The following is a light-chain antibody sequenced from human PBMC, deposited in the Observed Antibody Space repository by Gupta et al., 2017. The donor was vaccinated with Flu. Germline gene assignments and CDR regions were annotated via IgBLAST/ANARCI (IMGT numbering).Light chain of an antibody. Sequence: QPVVTQEPSLTVSPRGTVTLTCASSTGAVTSAYYPNWFQQKPGQEPRALIFSTSKKYAWTPARFSGSIRGGTAALTLSGVQPEDEADYYCLRYYGAGGYVFGAGTKVTVL. CDR3: LRYYGAGGYV. CDR1: TGAVTSAYY. V-gene: IGLV7-43*01. J-gene: IGLJ1*01. CDR2: STS.